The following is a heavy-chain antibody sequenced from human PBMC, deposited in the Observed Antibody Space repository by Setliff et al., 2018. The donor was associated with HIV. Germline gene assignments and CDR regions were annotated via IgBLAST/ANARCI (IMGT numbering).Heavy chain of an antibody. CDR2: IYHGGYT. D-gene: IGHD6-13*01. CDR3: ARQNIAAYWFDP. J-gene: IGHJ5*02. V-gene: IGHV4-4*02. CDR1: GGSISTNYW. Sequence: SETLSLTCAVSGGSISTNYWWSWVRQPPGKGLEWIGEIYHGGYTNYNPSLKSRATISVDTSKNHFSLQLRSVTAADTAVYHCARQNIAAYWFDPWGQGTLVTVSS.